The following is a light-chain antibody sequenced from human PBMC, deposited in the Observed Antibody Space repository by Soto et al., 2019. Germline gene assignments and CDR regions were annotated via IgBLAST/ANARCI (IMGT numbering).Light chain of an antibody. V-gene: IGKV1-5*03. Sequence: DIQMTQSPSTLSASVGDRVTITCRASQSISTWLAWYQQKPGKAPKLLIYKASSLEGGVPSRFSGSGSGTEFNITVSSLRPDDFATYYCQQYTSYPLTFGGGTTVEIK. CDR1: QSISTW. CDR3: QQYTSYPLT. CDR2: KAS. J-gene: IGKJ4*01.